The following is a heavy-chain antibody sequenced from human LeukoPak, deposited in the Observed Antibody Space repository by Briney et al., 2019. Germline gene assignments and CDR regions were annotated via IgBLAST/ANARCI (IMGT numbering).Heavy chain of an antibody. CDR1: GGSLSGSSYY. CDR2: ISSSSSYI. J-gene: IGHJ4*02. CDR3: ARAVIAVAGRCFDY. Sequence: ETPSLTCTVSGGSLSGSSYYWGWIRLPPGKGLEWVSSISSSSSYIYYADSVKGRFTISRDNAKNSLYLQMNSLRAEDTAVYYCARAVIAVAGRCFDYWGQGTLVTVSS. D-gene: IGHD6-19*01. V-gene: IGHV3-21*01.